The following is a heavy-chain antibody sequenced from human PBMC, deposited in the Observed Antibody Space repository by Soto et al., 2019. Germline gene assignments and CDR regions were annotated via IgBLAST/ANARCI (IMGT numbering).Heavy chain of an antibody. V-gene: IGHV1-69*13. D-gene: IGHD6-19*01. CDR3: ARDPQGIAVDHSYYYGMDV. CDR2: IIPRSATS. J-gene: IGHJ6*02. CDR1: GDTFSTYT. Sequence: SVKVSCKASGDTFSTYTITWVRQAPGQGLVWMGGIIPRSATSNYAQKFQGRVTITADESTSTAYMELSSLRSEDTAVYYCARDPQGIAVDHSYYYGMDVWGQGTTVTVS.